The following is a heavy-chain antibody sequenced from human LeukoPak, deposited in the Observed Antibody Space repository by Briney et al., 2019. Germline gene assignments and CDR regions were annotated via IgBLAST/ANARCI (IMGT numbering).Heavy chain of an antibody. V-gene: IGHV3-23*01. D-gene: IGHD2-2*02. CDR3: AKVAGAAAIYDY. CDR2: ISGSGGST. Sequence: QAGGSLRLSCAASGFTFSRSWMTWVRQAPGKGLEWVSAISGSGGSTYYADSVKGRFTISRDNSKNTLYLQMNSLRAEDTAVYYCAKVAGAAAIYDYWGQGTLVTVSS. CDR1: GFTFSRSW. J-gene: IGHJ4*02.